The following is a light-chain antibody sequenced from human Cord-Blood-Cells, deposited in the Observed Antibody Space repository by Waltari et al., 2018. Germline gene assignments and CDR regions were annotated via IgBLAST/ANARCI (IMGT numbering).Light chain of an antibody. CDR3: QQYDNLPPYT. Sequence: DIQMTQSPSSLSASVGDRVTITCQASQDISNYLNWYQQKPGKAPKLLIYDASNLETGVPARFSGSGSGTVFTVTISSLQPEDIATYYCQQYDNLPPYTFGQGTKLQIK. V-gene: IGKV1-33*01. CDR1: QDISNY. CDR2: DAS. J-gene: IGKJ2*01.